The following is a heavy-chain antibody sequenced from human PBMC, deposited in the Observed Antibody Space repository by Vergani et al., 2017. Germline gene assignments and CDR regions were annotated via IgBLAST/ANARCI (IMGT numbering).Heavy chain of an antibody. CDR2: IYSGGST. J-gene: IGHJ4*02. V-gene: IGHV3-53*02. CDR3: ARDLEEGGYSVLDY. D-gene: IGHD5/OR15-5a*01. CDR1: GFTVSSNY. Sequence: EVQLVETGGGLIQPGGSLRLSCAASGFTVSSNYMSWVRQAPGKGLEWVSVIYSGGSTYYADSVKGRFTISRDNSKNTLYLQMNSLRAEDTAVYYCARDLEEGGYSVLDYWGQGTLVTVSS.